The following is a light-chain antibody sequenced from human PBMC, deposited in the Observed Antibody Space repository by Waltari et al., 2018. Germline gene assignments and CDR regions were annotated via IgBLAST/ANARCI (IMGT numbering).Light chain of an antibody. V-gene: IGLV2-18*02. CDR1: SNDVGSYNR. CDR3: NSFTTSTTWV. J-gene: IGLJ3*02. CDR2: EVS. Sequence: QSALTQPPSVSGSPGQSVTISCTGTSNDVGSYNRVPWYQQPPGPAPKLLIYEVSNRPSGVPDRFSGSKSGNTASLTISGLQPEDEADYYCNSFTTSTTWVFGGGTRVTVL.